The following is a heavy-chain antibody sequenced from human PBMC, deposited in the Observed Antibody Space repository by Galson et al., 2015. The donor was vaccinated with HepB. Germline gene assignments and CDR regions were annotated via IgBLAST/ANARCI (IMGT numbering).Heavy chain of an antibody. CDR3: ARGYRSAGIYAFGM. Sequence: SLRLSCAASGFMFSGYDMHWVRQAPGKGLEWVAKISYDGGDKDSADSVKGRFTISRDNAKNMLYLQMNSLRVEDMAVYYCARGYRSAGIYAFGMWGQGTMVTVSS. V-gene: IGHV3-30*03. J-gene: IGHJ3*02. D-gene: IGHD2-21*01. CDR1: GFMFSGYD. CDR2: ISYDGGDK.